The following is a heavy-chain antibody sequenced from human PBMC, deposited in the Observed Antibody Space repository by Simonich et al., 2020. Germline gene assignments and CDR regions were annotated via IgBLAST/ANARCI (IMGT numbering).Heavy chain of an antibody. V-gene: IGHV3-72*01. D-gene: IGHD7-27*01. CDR2: TRNKANNYTT. J-gene: IGHJ3*02. Sequence: EVQLVESGVGLVHPGGSLRLSCAASGFSFRGHYMDWVRQASGKGQEWVGRTRNKANNYTTEYAASVKGRFTSSRDESKNSLYLQMNSLKTEDTAGYYCARVGTRGAFDIWGQGTMVTVSS. CDR3: ARVGTRGAFDI. CDR1: GFSFRGHY.